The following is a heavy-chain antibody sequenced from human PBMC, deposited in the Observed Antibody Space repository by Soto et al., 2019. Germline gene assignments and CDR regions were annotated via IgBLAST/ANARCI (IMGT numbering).Heavy chain of an antibody. V-gene: IGHV1-69*02. D-gene: IGHD3-10*01. CDR3: ATSYGSGYRAFDY. J-gene: IGHJ4*02. Sequence: QVQLVQSGAEVRKPGSAVRVSCKASGDTFNFYTINWVRQAPGLGLEWMGRVNPILTMSNYAQKFEGRVTIPADKPTTTAYMELSSLRSEDTAIYYCATSYGSGYRAFDYWGQGALVTVPS. CDR1: GDTFNFYT. CDR2: VNPILTMS.